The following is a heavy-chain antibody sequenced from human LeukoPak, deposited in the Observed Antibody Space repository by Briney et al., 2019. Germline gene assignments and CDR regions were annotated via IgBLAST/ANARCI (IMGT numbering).Heavy chain of an antibody. V-gene: IGHV1-69*06. CDR3: ATMREVGYYYGSGSRNNWFDP. D-gene: IGHD3-10*01. CDR1: GGTFSSYA. Sequence: GASVKVSCKASGGTFSSYAISWVRQAPGQGLEWMGGIIPIFGTANYAQKFQGRVTMTEDTSTDTAYMELSSLRSEDTAVYYCATMREVGYYYGSGSRNNWFDPWGQGTLVTVSS. J-gene: IGHJ5*02. CDR2: IIPIFGTA.